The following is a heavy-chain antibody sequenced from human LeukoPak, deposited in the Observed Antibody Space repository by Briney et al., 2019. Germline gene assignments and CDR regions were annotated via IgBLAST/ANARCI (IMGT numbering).Heavy chain of an antibody. V-gene: IGHV4-59*01. CDR3: ARDRGLTSYFGWVYYYGMDV. CDR2: IYYSGST. CDR1: GGSISSYY. J-gene: IGHJ6*02. D-gene: IGHD3-9*01. Sequence: PSETLSLTCTVSGGSISSYYWSWIRQPPGKGLEWIGYIYYSGSTNYNPSLKSRVTISVDTSKTQFSLKLSSVTAADTAVYYCARDRGLTSYFGWVYYYGMDVWGQGTTVTVSS.